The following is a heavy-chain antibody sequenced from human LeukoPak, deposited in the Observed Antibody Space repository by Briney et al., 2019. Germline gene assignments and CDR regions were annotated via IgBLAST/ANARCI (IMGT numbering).Heavy chain of an antibody. Sequence: GGSLRLSCAASGFTFSDYYVTWIRQAPGKGLEWVSFISTSGRTIDFADSVKGRFTISRDNAKNSLYLQMNSLRAEDTALYYCARDFSGEFDYWGQGTLVTVSS. V-gene: IGHV3-11*04. J-gene: IGHJ4*02. CDR1: GFTFSDYY. CDR2: ISTSGRTI. D-gene: IGHD3-10*01. CDR3: ARDFSGEFDY.